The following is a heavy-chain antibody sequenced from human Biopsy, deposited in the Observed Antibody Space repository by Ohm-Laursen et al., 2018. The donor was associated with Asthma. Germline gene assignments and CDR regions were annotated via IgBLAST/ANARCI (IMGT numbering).Heavy chain of an antibody. D-gene: IGHD6-13*01. CDR2: IYYSGTT. Sequence: GTLSLTWSLSSGSGGYMRSGNYYWGWIRQPPGKGLEWIGSIYYSGTTYYTPSLESRVTVSADTSKNQFSLKLTSVTAADTAAYYCVRGSSSWHHGPFHYYYGLDVWGQGTTATVSS. V-gene: IGHV4-39*01. CDR3: VRGSSSWHHGPFHYYYGLDV. J-gene: IGHJ6*02. CDR1: SGSGGYMRSGNYY.